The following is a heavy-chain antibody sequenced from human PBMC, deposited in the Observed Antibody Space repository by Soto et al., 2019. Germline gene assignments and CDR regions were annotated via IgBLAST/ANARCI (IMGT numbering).Heavy chain of an antibody. J-gene: IGHJ4*02. Sequence: QVQLQESGPGLLKPSQTLSLTCTVSGDSVSSGLYYWSWIRQHPGEGLEWIGYIYFSGSTRYNPALESRVTMSLDTSKSQFSLVLASVTAADTAVYYCARVSVVLAVFDVWGQGALVAVSS. CDR3: ARVSVVLAVFDV. D-gene: IGHD2-15*01. CDR2: IYFSGST. V-gene: IGHV4-31*03. CDR1: GDSVSSGLYY.